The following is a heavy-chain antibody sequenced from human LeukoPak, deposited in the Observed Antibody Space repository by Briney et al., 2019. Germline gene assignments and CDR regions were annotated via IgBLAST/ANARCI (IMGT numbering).Heavy chain of an antibody. CDR1: GYTFTGYY. J-gene: IGHJ3*02. CDR3: ASSVAPLNWAFDI. CDR2: INPNSGGT. V-gene: IGHV1-2*02. Sequence: GASVKVSCKASGYTFTGYYMHWVRQAPGQGLEWMGWINPNSGGTNYAQKFQGRVTMTRDTSISTAYMELSSLRSEDTAVYYCASSVAPLNWAFDIWGQGTMVTVSS. D-gene: IGHD2-21*01.